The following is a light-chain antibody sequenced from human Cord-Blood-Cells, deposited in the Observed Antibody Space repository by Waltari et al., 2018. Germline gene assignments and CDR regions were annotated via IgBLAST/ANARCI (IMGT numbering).Light chain of an antibody. V-gene: IGLV1-44*01. CDR2: SNS. CDR1: SSNIGSNT. Sequence: QSVLTQPPSASGTPGQRVTISCSGSSSNIGSNTVNWYQQLPGTAPKLLVYSNSLVPSGVPDRSSGSKSGTSASRAISGLQSEDEADYYCAAWDDSLNGHVVFGGGTKLTVL. CDR3: AAWDDSLNGHVV. J-gene: IGLJ2*01.